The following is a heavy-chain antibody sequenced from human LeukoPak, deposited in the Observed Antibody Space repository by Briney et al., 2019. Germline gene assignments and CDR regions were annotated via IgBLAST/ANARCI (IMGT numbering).Heavy chain of an antibody. D-gene: IGHD6-19*01. CDR1: GFTFSSYG. J-gene: IGHJ6*04. Sequence: GGSLRLSCAASGFTFSSYGMHWVRQAPGKGLEWAAFIRYDGSNKYYADSVKGRFTISRDNSKNTLYLQMNSLRAEDTAVYYCTTVGAVGWFYFGMDVWGKGTTVTISS. CDR3: TTVGAVGWFYFGMDV. V-gene: IGHV3-30*02. CDR2: IRYDGSNK.